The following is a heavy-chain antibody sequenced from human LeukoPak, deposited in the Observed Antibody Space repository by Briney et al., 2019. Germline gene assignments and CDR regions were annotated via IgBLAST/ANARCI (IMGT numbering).Heavy chain of an antibody. CDR2: INHSGST. J-gene: IGHJ6*03. CDR3: ARVHGAGYYYMDV. CDR1: GGSFSGYY. Sequence: PSETLSLTCAVYGGSFSGYYWSWIRQPPGKGLEWIGEINHSGSTNYNPSLKSRVTISVDTSKNQFSLKLSSVTAADTAVYCCARVHGAGYYYMDVWGKGTTVTVSS. D-gene: IGHD3-10*01. V-gene: IGHV4-34*01.